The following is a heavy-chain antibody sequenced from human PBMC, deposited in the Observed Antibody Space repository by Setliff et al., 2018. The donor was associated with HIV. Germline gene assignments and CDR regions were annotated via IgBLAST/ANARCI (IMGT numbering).Heavy chain of an antibody. V-gene: IGHV4-4*07. Sequence: SEALSLTCTVSSDSIRAYFWTWVRQPAGKGLEWIGHVYLSGGTNSNPSLKSRVTMSFDTSKNQFSLNLNSVTAADTAVYYCARGLPATNGVWIDYWGQGTPVTVSS. D-gene: IGHD2-8*01. CDR1: SDSIRAYF. CDR2: VYLSGGT. CDR3: ARGLPATNGVWIDY. J-gene: IGHJ4*02.